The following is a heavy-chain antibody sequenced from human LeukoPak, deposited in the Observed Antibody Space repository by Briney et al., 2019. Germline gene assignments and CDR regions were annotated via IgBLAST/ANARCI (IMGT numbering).Heavy chain of an antibody. CDR1: GGSISSYY. Sequence: SETLSLTCTVSGGSISSYYWSWIRQPPGKGLEWIGSIYYSGSTYYNPSLKGRVTISVDTSKNQFSLKLSSVTAADTAVYYCSGCYYDSSGYYTLDYWGQGTLVTVSS. CDR2: IYYSGST. CDR3: SGCYYDSSGYYTLDY. J-gene: IGHJ4*02. D-gene: IGHD3-22*01. V-gene: IGHV4-59*05.